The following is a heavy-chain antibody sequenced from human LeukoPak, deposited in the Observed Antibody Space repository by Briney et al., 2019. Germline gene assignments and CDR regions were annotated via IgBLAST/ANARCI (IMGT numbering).Heavy chain of an antibody. CDR2: IIPILGIA. CDR3: ARDWRDGYNVGVWFDR. V-gene: IGHV1-69*04. D-gene: IGHD5-24*01. CDR1: GGTFSSYT. Sequence: GASVKVSCKASGGTFSSYTISWVRQAPGQGLEWMGRIIPILGIANYAQKFQGRVTITADKSTSTAYMELSSLRSEDTAVYYCARDWRDGYNVGVWFDRWGQGTLVTVSS. J-gene: IGHJ5*02.